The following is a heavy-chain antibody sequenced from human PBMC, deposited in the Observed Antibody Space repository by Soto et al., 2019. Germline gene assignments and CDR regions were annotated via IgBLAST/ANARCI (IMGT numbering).Heavy chain of an antibody. CDR3: GRDRLLRHLVRGITKATYSGVDV. Sequence: PGGSLRLSCAGSGFSFSTFDMHWVRQATGKSLEWVASVGKDGDIYYGGSLKGRFTISRDNGKNSLSLHMNSLRAEDTAVYYCGRDRLLRHLVRGITKATYSGVDVWAQGTAVTVSS. D-gene: IGHD3-10*01. J-gene: IGHJ6*02. V-gene: IGHV3-13*01. CDR2: VGKDGDI. CDR1: GFSFSTFD.